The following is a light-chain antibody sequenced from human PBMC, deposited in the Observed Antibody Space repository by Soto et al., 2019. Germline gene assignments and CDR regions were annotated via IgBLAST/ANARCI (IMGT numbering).Light chain of an antibody. V-gene: IGKV1-39*01. CDR1: QSISSY. CDR2: APS. CDR3: QQSYSTPRIT. J-gene: IGKJ3*01. Sequence: DIQMTQSPSSLSASVEDRVTITCRASQSISSYLNWYQQKPGKAPKLLIYAPSSLQSGVPSRFSGSGSGTDLDRTISSLQPEDFAAYYCQQSYSTPRITFGPGTKVDIK.